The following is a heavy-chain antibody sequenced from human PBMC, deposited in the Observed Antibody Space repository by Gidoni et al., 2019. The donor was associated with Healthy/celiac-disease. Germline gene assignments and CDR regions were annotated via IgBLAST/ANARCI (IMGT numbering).Heavy chain of an antibody. V-gene: IGHV4-39*01. D-gene: IGHD3-9*01. CDR2: IYYSGRT. CDR1: GGSISSSSYY. CDR3: ARLILTGLYYFDY. Sequence: QLQLQESGPGLVKPSETLSLTCTVSGGSISSSSYYWGWIRQPPGKGLEWIGSIYYSGRTYYHPSLKSRVPISVDTSKNQFSLKLSSVTAADTAVYYCARLILTGLYYFDYWGQGTLVTVSS. J-gene: IGHJ4*02.